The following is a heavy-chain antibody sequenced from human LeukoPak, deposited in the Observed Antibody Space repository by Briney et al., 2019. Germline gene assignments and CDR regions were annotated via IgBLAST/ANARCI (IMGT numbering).Heavy chain of an antibody. CDR1: GFTFSSYG. Sequence: PGGSLRLSCAASGFTFSSYGMHWVRQAPGKGLEGVAVISYDGSNKYYADSVKGRFTISRDNSKNTLYLQMNSLRAEDTAVYYCAKGNYYDSSGYSDYWGQGTLVTVSS. D-gene: IGHD3-22*01. V-gene: IGHV3-30*18. CDR2: ISYDGSNK. J-gene: IGHJ4*02. CDR3: AKGNYYDSSGYSDY.